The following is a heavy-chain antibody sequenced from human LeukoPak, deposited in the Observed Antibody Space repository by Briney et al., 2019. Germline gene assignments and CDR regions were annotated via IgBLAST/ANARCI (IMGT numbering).Heavy chain of an antibody. CDR2: ISGYNGNT. J-gene: IGHJ4*02. V-gene: IGHV1-18*01. CDR1: GYTFTSYA. CDR3: ARDRGVGATYFDY. D-gene: IGHD1-26*01. Sequence: ASVKVSCKASGYTFTSYAMNWVRQAPGQGLEWMGWISGYNGNTNYAQKVQGRVTMTTDTSTSTAYMELRSLRSDDTAVYYCARDRGVGATYFDYWGQGTLVTVSS.